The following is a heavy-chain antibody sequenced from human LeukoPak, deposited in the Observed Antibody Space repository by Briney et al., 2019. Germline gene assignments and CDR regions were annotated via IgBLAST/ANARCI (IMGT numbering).Heavy chain of an antibody. Sequence: ASVKVSCKASGYTFTSYGISWVRQAPGQGLEWMGWISAYNGNTNYAQKFQGRVTMTRNISISTAYMELSSLRSEDTAVYYCARHIAASWYYYYYYGMDVWGQGTTVTVSS. V-gene: IGHV1-18*01. CDR3: ARHIAASWYYYYYYGMDV. J-gene: IGHJ6*02. D-gene: IGHD6-6*01. CDR2: ISAYNGNT. CDR1: GYTFTSYG.